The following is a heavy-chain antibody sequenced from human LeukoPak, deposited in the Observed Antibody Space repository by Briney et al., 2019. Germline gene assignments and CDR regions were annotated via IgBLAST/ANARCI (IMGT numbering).Heavy chain of an antibody. J-gene: IGHJ6*02. CDR3: AKGIGDLYYTLDV. CDR2: ISGSGTNI. Sequence: GGSLRLSCAASGLSSTNYAMNWVRQAPGKGLEWVSVISGSGTNIYYADSVRGRFTISRDNSGNTVFLQMNSLRAEDAAVYYCAKGIGDLYYTLDVWGQGTTVSVSS. CDR1: GLSSTNYA. D-gene: IGHD3-16*01. V-gene: IGHV3-23*01.